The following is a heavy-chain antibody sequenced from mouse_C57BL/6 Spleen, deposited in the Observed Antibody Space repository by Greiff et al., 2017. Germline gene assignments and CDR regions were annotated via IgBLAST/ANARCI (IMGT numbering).Heavy chain of an antibody. CDR1: GYTFTSYW. D-gene: IGHD1-1*01. CDR2: IDPSDSYT. J-gene: IGHJ2*01. Sequence: QVQLQQPGAELVKPGASVKLSCKASGYTFTSYWMQWVKQRPGQGLEWIGEIDPSDSYTNYNQKFKGKATMTVDTSTSTAYMQLSSLTSEDSAVYYCARSYFFLRYYFDYWGQGTTLTVAS. CDR3: ARSYFFLRYYFDY. V-gene: IGHV1-50*01.